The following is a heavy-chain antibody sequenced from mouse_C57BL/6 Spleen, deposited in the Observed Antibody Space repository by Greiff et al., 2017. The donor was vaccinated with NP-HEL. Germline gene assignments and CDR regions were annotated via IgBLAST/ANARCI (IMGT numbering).Heavy chain of an antibody. Sequence: EVQLQQSGPELVKPGASVKIPCKASGYTFTDYNMDWVKQSHGKSLEWIGDINPNNGGTIYNQKFKGKATLTVDKSSSTAYMELRSLTSEDTAVYYWARSGYYGSSYGYFDYWGQGTTLTVSS. V-gene: IGHV1-18*01. CDR2: INPNNGGT. D-gene: IGHD1-1*01. CDR1: GYTFTDYN. CDR3: ARSGYYGSSYGYFDY. J-gene: IGHJ2*01.